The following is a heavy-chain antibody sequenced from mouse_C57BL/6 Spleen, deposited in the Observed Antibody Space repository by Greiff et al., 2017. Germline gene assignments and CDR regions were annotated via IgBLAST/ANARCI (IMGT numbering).Heavy chain of an antibody. CDR3: ARRAGTGYYFDY. D-gene: IGHD4-1*01. V-gene: IGHV1-82*01. Sequence: QVQLKESGPELVKPGASVKISCKASGYAFSSSWMNWVKQRPGQGLEWIGRIYPGDGDTNYNGKFKGKATLTADKSSSTAYMQLSSLTSEDSAVYFCARRAGTGYYFDYWGQGTTLTVSS. CDR1: GYAFSSSW. CDR2: IYPGDGDT. J-gene: IGHJ2*01.